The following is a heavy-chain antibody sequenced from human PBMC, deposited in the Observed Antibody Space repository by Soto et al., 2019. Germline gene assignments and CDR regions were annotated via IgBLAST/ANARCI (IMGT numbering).Heavy chain of an antibody. Sequence: EVQLVESGGGLVKPGGSLRLSCTASGFAFNTYSMNWVRQAPGKGLEWVSSINEDSTYIYYADSLRGRITISRDNAKDSLFRQMNSLRPDDTSVYYSVRDLGRYFRSGYMDLWGDGATVTVSS. CDR2: INEDSTYI. CDR1: GFAFNTYS. D-gene: IGHD3-9*01. J-gene: IGHJ6*03. CDR3: VRDLGRYFRSGYMDL. V-gene: IGHV3-21*02.